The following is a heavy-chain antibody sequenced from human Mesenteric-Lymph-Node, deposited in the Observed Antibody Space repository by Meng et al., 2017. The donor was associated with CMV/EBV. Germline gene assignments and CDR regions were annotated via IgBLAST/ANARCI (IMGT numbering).Heavy chain of an antibody. J-gene: IGHJ5*02. D-gene: IGHD2-2*01. CDR1: GLPFSSYA. V-gene: IGHV3-23*01. CDR2: MSGSGVST. Sequence: SGLPFSSYAVRWVGQAPGKGLEWGSAMSGSGVSTYYADSVKGRFTISRDNSKNTLYLQMNSLRAEDTAVYYCAKVPDDIGVVPARFDPWGQGTLVTVSS. CDR3: AKVPDDIGVVPARFDP.